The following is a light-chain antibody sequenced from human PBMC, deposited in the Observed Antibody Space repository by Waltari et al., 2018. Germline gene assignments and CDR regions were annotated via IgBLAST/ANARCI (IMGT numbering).Light chain of an antibody. CDR2: GVS. Sequence: EVVLTQSPGTLSLSPGERATLFCRASQSISRYLVWYQQRPGQAPRLLIYGVSIRAAGIPDRFSGSGSGTDFTLSISRLEPEDFAVYYCQNHERLPATFGQGTRVEIK. CDR3: QNHERLPAT. V-gene: IGKV3-20*01. J-gene: IGKJ1*01. CDR1: QSISRY.